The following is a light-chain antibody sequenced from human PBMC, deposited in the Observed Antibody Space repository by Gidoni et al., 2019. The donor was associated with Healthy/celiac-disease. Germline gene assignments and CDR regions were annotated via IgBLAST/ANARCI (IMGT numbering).Light chain of an antibody. CDR3: CSYSGSSTWV. J-gene: IGLJ3*02. Sequence: QSALPQPASVSGSPGQSITISCTGTSRAVGSSNLVSWYQQHPGKAPKLMIYAGSTRPSGVSNRCAGSKSGNTSPPSSGLQAEDEADYYFCSYSGSSTWVFGGGTKLTVL. CDR2: AGS. V-gene: IGLV2-23*01. CDR1: SRAVGSSNL.